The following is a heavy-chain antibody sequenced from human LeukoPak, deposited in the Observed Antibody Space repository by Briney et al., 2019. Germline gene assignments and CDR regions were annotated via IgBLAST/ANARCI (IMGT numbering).Heavy chain of an antibody. J-gene: IGHJ4*02. V-gene: IGHV3-23*01. CDR2: ISGSGAST. D-gene: IGHD1-26*01. Sequence: GGSLRLSCAASGFTFSSYGMSWVRQAPGKGLEWISGISGSGASTYYADSVKGRFTISRDDSRNTLYLQMNSLRGDDTAVYYCAKDVGKWESLHFFDYWGQGTLVTVSS. CDR1: GFTFSSYG. CDR3: AKDVGKWESLHFFDY.